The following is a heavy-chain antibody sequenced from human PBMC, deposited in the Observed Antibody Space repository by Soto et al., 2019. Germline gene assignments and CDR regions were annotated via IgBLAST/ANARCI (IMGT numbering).Heavy chain of an antibody. CDR3: ARDGRSIAARSPGWFVP. CDR2: INAGNGNT. CDR1: GYTFTSYA. J-gene: IGHJ5*02. Sequence: QVQLVQSGAEVKKPGASVKVSCKASGYTFTSYAMHWVRQAPGQRLEWMGWINAGNGNTKYSQKFQGRVTITRDTSASTAYMELSSLRSEDTAVYHGARDGRSIAARSPGWFVPWGQGTLVTVSS. D-gene: IGHD6-6*01. V-gene: IGHV1-3*01.